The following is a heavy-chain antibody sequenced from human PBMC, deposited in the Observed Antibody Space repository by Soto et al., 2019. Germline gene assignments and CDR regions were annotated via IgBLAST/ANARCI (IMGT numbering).Heavy chain of an antibody. V-gene: IGHV1-69*13. CDR3: ASQLVSNAFDI. Sequence: WASVKVSCKASGGTFSSYAISWVRQAPGQGLEWMGGIIPIFGTANYAQKFQGRVTITADESTSTAYMELSSLRSEDTAVYYCASQLVSNAFDIWGQGTMVTVSS. CDR2: IIPIFGTA. CDR1: GGTFSSYA. J-gene: IGHJ3*02. D-gene: IGHD6-13*01.